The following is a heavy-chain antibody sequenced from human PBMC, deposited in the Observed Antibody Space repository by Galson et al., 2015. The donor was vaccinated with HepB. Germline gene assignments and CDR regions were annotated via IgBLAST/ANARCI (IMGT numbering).Heavy chain of an antibody. CDR2: ISYDGSNK. Sequence: SLRLSCAASGFTFSSYGMHWVRQAPGKGLEWVAVISYDGSNKYYADSVKGRFTISRDNSKNTLYLQMNSLRAEDTAVYYCAKDPTFYDSRQVGWFDPWGQGTLVTVSS. D-gene: IGHD3-22*01. V-gene: IGHV3-30*18. J-gene: IGHJ5*02. CDR1: GFTFSSYG. CDR3: AKDPTFYDSRQVGWFDP.